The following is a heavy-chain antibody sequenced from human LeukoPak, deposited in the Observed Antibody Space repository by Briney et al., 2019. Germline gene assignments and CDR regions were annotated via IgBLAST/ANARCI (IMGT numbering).Heavy chain of an antibody. CDR1: GFTFSSYE. CDR3: AKNGDRGAYCTGGTCYPYFYYYMDV. J-gene: IGHJ6*03. D-gene: IGHD2-15*01. CDR2: ISSSGSTI. V-gene: IGHV3-48*03. Sequence: GGSLRLSCAASGFTFSSYEMNWVRQAPGKGLEWVSSISSSGSTIYYADSVKGRFTISRDNSKNTLYLQMNSLRAEDTAIYYCAKNGDRGAYCTGGTCYPYFYYYMDVWGKGTTVTI.